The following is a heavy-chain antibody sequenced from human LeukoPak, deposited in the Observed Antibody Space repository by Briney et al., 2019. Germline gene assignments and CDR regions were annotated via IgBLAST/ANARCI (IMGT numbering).Heavy chain of an antibody. CDR3: ARDALSGSYMATDFDY. D-gene: IGHD1-26*01. CDR1: GFTFSSYS. J-gene: IGHJ4*02. CDR2: IGSSSSYM. V-gene: IGHV3-21*01. Sequence: PGGSLRLSCAASGFTFSSYSMNWVRQAPGKGLEWVSSIGSSSSYMYYADSVKGRFTISRDNAKNSLYLQMNSLRAEDTAVYYCARDALSGSYMATDFDYWGQGTLVTVSS.